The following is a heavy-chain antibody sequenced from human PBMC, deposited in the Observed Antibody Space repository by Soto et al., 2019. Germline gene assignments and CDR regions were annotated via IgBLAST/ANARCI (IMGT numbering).Heavy chain of an antibody. J-gene: IGHJ4*02. CDR3: ARGGLNYYDSSGYYSGVLDY. V-gene: IGHV1-46*01. CDR2: INPSGGST. CDR1: GYTFTSYY. D-gene: IGHD3-22*01. Sequence: VASVKVSCKASGYTFTSYYMHWVRQAPGQGLEWMGIINPSGGSTSYAQKFQGRVTMTRDTSTSTVYMELSSLRSEDTAVYYCARGGLNYYDSSGYYSGVLDYWGQGTLVTVSS.